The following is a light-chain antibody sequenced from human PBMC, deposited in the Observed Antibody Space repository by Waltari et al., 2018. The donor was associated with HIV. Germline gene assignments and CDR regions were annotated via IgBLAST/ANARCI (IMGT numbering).Light chain of an antibody. CDR2: LKSDGSH. CDR3: QTWDTGPV. V-gene: IGLV4-69*01. J-gene: IGLJ3*02. Sequence: QLVLTQSPSASAFLGASVKITCTLNGGLSSYAIAWHQHQPEKGPRYLMKLKSDGSHNREDEIPARFSASNSGGDHHLTSSSLQSEDEGYYYCQTWDTGPVFGGGTKLTGL. CDR1: GGLSSYA.